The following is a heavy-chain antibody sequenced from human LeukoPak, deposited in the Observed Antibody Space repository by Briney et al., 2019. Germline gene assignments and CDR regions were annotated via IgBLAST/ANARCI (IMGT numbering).Heavy chain of an antibody. Sequence: GGSVRLSCAASGFTFSLYSITWVRQTPGRGLEWVSSISSSGSYIYYADSVKGRFTISRDNAKNSLYLQMNSLRAEDTAVYYCAELGITMIGGVWGKGTTVTISS. D-gene: IGHD3-10*02. CDR1: GFTFSLYS. V-gene: IGHV3-21*01. J-gene: IGHJ6*04. CDR3: AELGITMIGGV. CDR2: ISSSGSYI.